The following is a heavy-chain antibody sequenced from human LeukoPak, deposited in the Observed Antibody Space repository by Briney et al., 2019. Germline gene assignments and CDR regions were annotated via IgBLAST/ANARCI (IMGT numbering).Heavy chain of an antibody. CDR1: AFTFSSHP. CDR2: ICSSIGCT. CDR3: TRISLAPSDNFDS. V-gene: IGHV3-23*01. J-gene: IGHJ4*02. D-gene: IGHD1-1*01. Sequence: GGSLRLSCAASAFTFSSHPMGWVRRAPGKGLEWVSSICSSIGCTYYADSVRGRFAISRDDSKNTLYLQMNSLRAEDTAVYYCTRISLAPSDNFDSWGQGTLVTVSS.